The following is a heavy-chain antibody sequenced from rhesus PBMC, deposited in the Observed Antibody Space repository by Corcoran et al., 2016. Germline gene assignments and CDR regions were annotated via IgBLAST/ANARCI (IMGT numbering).Heavy chain of an antibody. CDR1: GGSISGGYG. J-gene: IGHJ4*01. CDR3: ARAYCTGSGCYFDY. CDR2: IFGSIGRP. V-gene: IGHV4S7*01. Sequence: QLQLQESGPGLVKPSETLSLTCAVSGGSISGGYGWSWIRHPQGKGLEWFGNIFGSIGRPYYNPLLNVRCTISTDTSKNQFSLKLSSVTAADTDVYYCARAYCTGSGCYFDYWGQGVLVTVSS. D-gene: IGHD2-21*01.